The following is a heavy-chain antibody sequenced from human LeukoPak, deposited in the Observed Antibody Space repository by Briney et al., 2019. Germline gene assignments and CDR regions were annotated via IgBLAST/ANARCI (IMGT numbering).Heavy chain of an antibody. CDR2: INQSGST. D-gene: IGHD5-12*01. V-gene: IGHV4-34*01. CDR3: ARERRPLSLVATTHHWYFDL. Sequence: SETLSLTCAVYGGSFRGYYWSWIRQPPGKGLEWIGEINQSGSTNYNPSLKSRVTISEETSKNQFSLKLSSVTAASPEMVSCARERRPLSLVATTHHWYFDLWGRGTLVTVSS. J-gene: IGHJ2*01. CDR1: GGSFRGYY.